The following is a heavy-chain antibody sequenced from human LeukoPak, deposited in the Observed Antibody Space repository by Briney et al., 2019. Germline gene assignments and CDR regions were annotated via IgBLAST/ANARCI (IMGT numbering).Heavy chain of an antibody. V-gene: IGHV3-23*01. D-gene: IGHD2-15*01. CDR1: GFTFSSYA. Sequence: GGSLRLSCAASGFTFSSYAMSWVRQAPGKGLEWVSAICGSGANTYYADSVKGRFTISRDNSKNTLYLQMNSLRAEDTAVYYCAKAPTYCSGGSCHYYYYYYYMDVWGKGTTVTVSS. CDR3: AKAPTYCSGGSCHYYYYYYYMDV. CDR2: ICGSGANT. J-gene: IGHJ6*03.